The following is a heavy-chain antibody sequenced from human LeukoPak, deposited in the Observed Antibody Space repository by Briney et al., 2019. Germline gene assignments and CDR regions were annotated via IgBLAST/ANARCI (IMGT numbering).Heavy chain of an antibody. Sequence: PGGSLRLSCAASGFTFSRYWMSWVRQVPGKGLEWVANIKEDAGEIYYVDSVKGRFTISRDNAKNSLYLQMNSLRAEDTAVYYCARFALKTPPTDWGQGTLVTVSS. J-gene: IGHJ4*02. CDR2: IKEDAGEI. CDR3: ARFALKTPPTD. CDR1: GFTFSRYW. V-gene: IGHV3-7*01.